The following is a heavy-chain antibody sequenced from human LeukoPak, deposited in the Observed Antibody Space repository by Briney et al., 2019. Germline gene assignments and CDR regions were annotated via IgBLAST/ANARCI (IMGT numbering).Heavy chain of an antibody. Sequence: GGSLRLSCAASGSTFSSYAMSWVRQAPGKGLEWVSAISGSGGSTYYADSVKGRFTISRDNSKNTLYLQMNSLRAEDTAVYYCAKPPRIAAAGRGYFDYWGQGTLVTVSS. CDR3: AKPPRIAAAGRGYFDY. J-gene: IGHJ4*02. V-gene: IGHV3-23*01. CDR2: ISGSGGST. CDR1: GSTFSSYA. D-gene: IGHD6-13*01.